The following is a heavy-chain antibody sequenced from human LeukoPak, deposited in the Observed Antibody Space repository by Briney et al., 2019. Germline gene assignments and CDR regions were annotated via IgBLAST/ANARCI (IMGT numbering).Heavy chain of an antibody. CDR3: ARLNTISRYFDWIRPYYFDY. D-gene: IGHD3-9*01. J-gene: IGHJ4*02. CDR1: GGSFSGYY. Sequence: PSETLSLTCAVYGGSFSGYYWSWIRQPPGKGLEWIGEINHSGSTNYNPSLKSRVTISVDTSKNQFSLKLSSVTAADTAVYYCARLNTISRYFDWIRPYYFDYWGQGTLVTVSS. V-gene: IGHV4-34*01. CDR2: INHSGST.